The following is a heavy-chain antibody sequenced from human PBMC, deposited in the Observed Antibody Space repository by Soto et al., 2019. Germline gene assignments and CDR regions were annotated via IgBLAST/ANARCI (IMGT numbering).Heavy chain of an antibody. CDR1: GGSISGYY. J-gene: IGHJ4*02. D-gene: IGHD3-22*01. Sequence: PSETLSLTCTVSGGSISGYYWSWIRQPAGKGLEWIGHIYSSGNTNYNPSLQSRVTMSVDTSKNQFSLKLTSVSAADTAVYHCARMAASSCYYYWFDYWCQGTLVT. V-gene: IGHV4-4*07. CDR2: IYSSGNT. CDR3: ARMAASSCYYYWFDY.